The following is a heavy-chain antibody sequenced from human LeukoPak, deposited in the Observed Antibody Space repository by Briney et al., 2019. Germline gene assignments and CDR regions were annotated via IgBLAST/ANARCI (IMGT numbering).Heavy chain of an antibody. CDR1: GFTFNRCW. Sequence: GGSLRLSCVVSGFTFNRCWMNWVRQAPGKGLEWVSAISGSGGSTYYADSVKGRFTISRDNSKNTLYLQMNSLRAEDTAVYYCAKSGFDPWGQGTLVTVSS. J-gene: IGHJ5*02. CDR2: ISGSGGST. CDR3: AKSGFDP. V-gene: IGHV3-23*01.